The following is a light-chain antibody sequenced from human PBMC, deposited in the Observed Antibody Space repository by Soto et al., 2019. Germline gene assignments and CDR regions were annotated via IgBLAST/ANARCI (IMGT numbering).Light chain of an antibody. CDR1: QSLTSTY. Sequence: EIVLTQSPGTLSLSPGERATLSCRASQSLTSTYLAWYQQKPGQAPKLLIYGASNRATGIPDRFSGSGSGTDFTLTISRLEPEDFAVYYCQQYGSSGTFGQGTKVDIK. CDR3: QQYGSSGT. J-gene: IGKJ1*01. V-gene: IGKV3-20*01. CDR2: GAS.